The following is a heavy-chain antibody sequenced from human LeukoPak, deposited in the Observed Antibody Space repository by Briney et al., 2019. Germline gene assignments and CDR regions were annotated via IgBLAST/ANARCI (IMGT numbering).Heavy chain of an antibody. CDR1: GGSISGYF. CDR3: ARMGAIAGASANPDH. Sequence: PSETLSLTCTVSGGSISGYFWNWIRQPPGKGLEWIGYIYYSGTTDYSPSLKSRVTMSVDTSKNQFSLNLNSVTAADTAVYYCARMGAIAGASANPDHWGQGTLVTVSS. D-gene: IGHD6-13*01. V-gene: IGHV4-59*01. J-gene: IGHJ4*02. CDR2: IYYSGTT.